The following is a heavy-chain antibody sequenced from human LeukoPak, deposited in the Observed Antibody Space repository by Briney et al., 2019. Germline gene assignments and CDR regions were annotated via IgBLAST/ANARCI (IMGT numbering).Heavy chain of an antibody. Sequence: GGSLRLSCAASGFTFSSYHMSWVRQAPGKGLEWVSYISGGSSTIYYADSVRGRFTISRDNAKNSLYLQMNSLRAEDTAVYYCARVSGTPDYWGQGTLVTVSS. J-gene: IGHJ4*02. CDR2: ISGGSSTI. CDR3: ARVSGTPDY. D-gene: IGHD1-14*01. CDR1: GFTFSSYH. V-gene: IGHV3-48*04.